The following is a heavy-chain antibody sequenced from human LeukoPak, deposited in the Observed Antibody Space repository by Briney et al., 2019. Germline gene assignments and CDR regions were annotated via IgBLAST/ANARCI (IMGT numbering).Heavy chain of an antibody. CDR1: GGSFSGYY. J-gene: IGHJ4*02. CDR3: AKAPNPPQTLDGDYRGAVDY. V-gene: IGHV4-34*01. D-gene: IGHD4-17*01. CDR2: INHSGST. Sequence: SETLSLTCAVYGGSFSGYYWSWIRQPPGKGLEWIGEINHSGSTNYNPSLKSRVTISVDTSKNQFSLKLSSVTAADTAVYYCAKAPNPPQTLDGDYRGAVDYWGQGTLVTVSS.